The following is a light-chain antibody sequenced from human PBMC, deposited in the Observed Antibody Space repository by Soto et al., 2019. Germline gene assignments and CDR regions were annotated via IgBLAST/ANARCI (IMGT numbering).Light chain of an antibody. J-gene: IGKJ4*01. CDR1: ESISSY. Sequence: DIQMTQSPSSLSASVGDRVTITCRASESISSYLNWYQQKPGKAPKLLIYAASVLQSGVPSRFSGSGSGTDFTLTIASLQPEDFATYACQQSYTPSLSFGGGTKVESK. CDR2: AAS. CDR3: QQSYTPSLS. V-gene: IGKV1-39*01.